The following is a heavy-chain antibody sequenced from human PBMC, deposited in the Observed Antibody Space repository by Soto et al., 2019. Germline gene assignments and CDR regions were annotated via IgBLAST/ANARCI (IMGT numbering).Heavy chain of an antibody. J-gene: IGHJ4*02. CDR3: AKIGQIGNWFFDY. V-gene: IGHV3-23*01. Sequence: EVQLLESGGDLVQPGGSLRVSCAASGFMFSSHGMSWVPRAPGKGLEWVSSISSGGDLTYYADSVKGRFTVSRDNLKNTLSLQMDSLRAEDTATYYCAKIGQIGNWFFDYCGQGTLVTVSS. D-gene: IGHD1-1*01. CDR1: GFMFSSHG. CDR2: ISSGGDLT.